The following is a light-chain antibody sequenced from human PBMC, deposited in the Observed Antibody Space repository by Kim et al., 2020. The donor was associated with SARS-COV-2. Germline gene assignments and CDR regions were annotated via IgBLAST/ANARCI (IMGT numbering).Light chain of an antibody. J-gene: IGLJ3*02. CDR3: SSYTSSTTWV. CDR1: SSDIGYYNY. CDR2: DVR. V-gene: IGLV2-14*03. Sequence: GQSITISCTGTSSDIGYYNYVSWYQQHPGKAPKLMIYDVRNRPSGISDRFSGSKSGNTASLTISGLQSVDEADYYCSSYTSSTTWVFGGGTQLTVL.